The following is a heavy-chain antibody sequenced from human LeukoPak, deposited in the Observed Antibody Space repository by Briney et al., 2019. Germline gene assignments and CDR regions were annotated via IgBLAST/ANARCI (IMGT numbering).Heavy chain of an antibody. CDR1: GGSISSGGYY. V-gene: IGHV4-31*03. D-gene: IGHD2-15*01. J-gene: IGHJ5*02. CDR3: ARDHLPYCSGGNCYVRGFDP. CDR2: IYYSGST. Sequence: PSQTLSLTCTVSGGSISSGGYYWSWIRQHPGKGLEWIGYIYYSGSTYYNPSLKSRVTISLDKSKNQFSLKLSSVTAADTAVYYCARDHLPYCSGGNCYVRGFDPWGQGTLVTVSS.